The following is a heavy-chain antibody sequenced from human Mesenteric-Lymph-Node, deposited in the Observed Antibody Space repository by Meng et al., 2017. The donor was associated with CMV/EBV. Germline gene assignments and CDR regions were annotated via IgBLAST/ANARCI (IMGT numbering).Heavy chain of an antibody. CDR3: STVFKNYYYYAMDV. CDR1: GFTFTNAW. Sequence: LTCAASGFTFTNAWMSWVRQAPGKGLEWVGRIRSKSDGGTTDYAAPLKGRFTISRDDSKNTLFLQMNSLKTEDTAVYYCSTVFKNYYYYAMDVWGQGTTVTVSS. J-gene: IGHJ6*02. V-gene: IGHV3-15*01. CDR2: IRSKSDGGTT.